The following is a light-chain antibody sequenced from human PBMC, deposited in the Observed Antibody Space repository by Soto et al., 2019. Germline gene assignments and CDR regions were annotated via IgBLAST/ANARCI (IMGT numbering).Light chain of an antibody. CDR1: TSDVGGYNY. V-gene: IGLV2-14*01. CDR2: EVS. Sequence: QSVLTQPASVSGSPGQSITISCTGITSDVGGYNYVSWYQQHPGKAPKLMIYEVSNRPSGVSNRFSGSKSGNTASLTISGLQAEDEADYYCCSYTSSGTPVFGGGTKVTVL. J-gene: IGLJ3*02. CDR3: CSYTSSGTPV.